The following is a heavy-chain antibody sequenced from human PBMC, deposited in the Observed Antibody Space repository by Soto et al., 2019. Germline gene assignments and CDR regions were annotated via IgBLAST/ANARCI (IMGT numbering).Heavy chain of an antibody. CDR3: ARATMTTVTRSVGGWFDP. CDR2: INHSGST. CDR1: GGSFSGYY. Sequence: PSETLSLTCAVYGGSFSGYYWSWIRQPPGKGLEWIGEINHSGSTNYNPSLKSRVTISVDTSKNQFSLKLSSVTAADTAVYYCARATMTTVTRSVGGWFDPWGQGTLVTVSS. V-gene: IGHV4-34*01. D-gene: IGHD4-4*01. J-gene: IGHJ5*02.